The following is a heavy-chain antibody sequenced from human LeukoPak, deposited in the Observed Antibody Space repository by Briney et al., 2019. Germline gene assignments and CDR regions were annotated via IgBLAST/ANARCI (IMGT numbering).Heavy chain of an antibody. D-gene: IGHD3-9*01. CDR2: IYYSGST. CDR3: ASQGVNYDILTGYYKDY. V-gene: IGHV4-39*01. J-gene: IGHJ4*02. CDR1: GGSISSSSCY. Sequence: TSETLSLTCTVSGGSISSSSCYWGWIRQPPGKGLEWIGSIYYSGSTYYNPSLKSRVTISVDTSKNQFSLKLSSVTAADTAAYYCASQGVNYDILTGYYKDYWGQGTLVTVSS.